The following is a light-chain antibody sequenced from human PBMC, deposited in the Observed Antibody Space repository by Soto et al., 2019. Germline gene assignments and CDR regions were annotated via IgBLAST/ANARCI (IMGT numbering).Light chain of an antibody. CDR2: EGS. CDR3: CSYAGSYVV. CDR1: SSDVGSYNL. Sequence: QSALTQPASVSGSPGQSITISCTGTSSDVGSYNLVSWYQQHPGKAPKLMIYEGSKRPSGVSNRFSGSKSGNTASLTISGLQAEDKADYYCCSYAGSYVVFGGGTQLTVL. V-gene: IGLV2-23*01. J-gene: IGLJ2*01.